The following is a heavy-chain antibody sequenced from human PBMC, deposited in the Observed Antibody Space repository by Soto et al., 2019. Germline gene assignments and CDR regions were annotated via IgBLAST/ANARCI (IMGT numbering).Heavy chain of an antibody. Sequence: PVGSLRLSCAASGFTFSSYAMSWVRQAPGKGLEWVSTISETGSRTYYADSVKGRFTISTDNSKNTLYLQMNSLRAEDTAVYYCAKDARPTTWGQGTLVTVSS. CDR3: AKDARPTT. J-gene: IGHJ5*02. CDR2: ISETGSRT. CDR1: GFTFSSYA. V-gene: IGHV3-23*01.